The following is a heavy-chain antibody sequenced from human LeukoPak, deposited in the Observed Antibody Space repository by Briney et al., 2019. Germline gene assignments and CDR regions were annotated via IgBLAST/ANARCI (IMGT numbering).Heavy chain of an antibody. D-gene: IGHD2-8*01. Sequence: SETLSLTCTVSGGSISSYYWSWIRQPAGKGLEWIGRIYTSGSTNYNPSLKSRVTMSVDTSKNQFSLKLSSVTAADTAVYYCAREREDIVLMVYADDAFDIWGQGTMVTVSS. CDR1: GGSISSYY. CDR3: AREREDIVLMVYADDAFDI. CDR2: IYTSGST. J-gene: IGHJ3*02. V-gene: IGHV4-4*07.